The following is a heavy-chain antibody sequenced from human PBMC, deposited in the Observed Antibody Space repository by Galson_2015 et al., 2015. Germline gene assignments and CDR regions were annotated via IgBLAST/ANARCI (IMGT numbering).Heavy chain of an antibody. CDR1: GGPVNSGNYY. CDR3: ARQGGAMDQFDY. D-gene: IGHD5-18*01. CDR2: IYSNGRT. J-gene: IGHJ4*02. Sequence: TLSLTCTVSGGPVNSGNYYWGWVRQPPGKGLEWIGSIYSNGRTYYKPSLKSRVIISLDASDNQVSLKVTSVTGADTALYYCARQGGAMDQFDYWGQGTLVTVSS. V-gene: IGHV4-39*01.